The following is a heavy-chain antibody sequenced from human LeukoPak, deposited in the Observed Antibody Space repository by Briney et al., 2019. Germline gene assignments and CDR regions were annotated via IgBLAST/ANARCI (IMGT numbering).Heavy chain of an antibody. CDR1: GFTFSSYG. D-gene: IGHD6-19*01. CDR2: ISYDGSNK. V-gene: IGHV3-30*18. CDR3: AKDRYSSGLYFDY. J-gene: IGHJ4*02. Sequence: HPGGSLRLSCAASGFTFSSYGMHWVRQAPGKGLEWVAVISYDGSNKYYADSVKGRFTISRDNSKNTLYLQMNSLRAEDTAVYCCAKDRYSSGLYFDYWGQGTLVTVSS.